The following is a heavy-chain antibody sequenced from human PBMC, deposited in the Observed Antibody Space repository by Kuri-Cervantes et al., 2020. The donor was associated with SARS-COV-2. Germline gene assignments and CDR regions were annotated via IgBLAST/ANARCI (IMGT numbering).Heavy chain of an antibody. D-gene: IGHD3-22*01. CDR2: IWYDEDNK. J-gene: IGHJ4*02. Sequence: GESLKISCAASGFTFSTYAMHWVRQAPGKGLECVAFIWYDEDNKYYADSVKGRFTISRDNSKNTLYLRMNSLRAEDTAVYYCARATPYYYDSSGYKGYFDYWGQGTLVTV. CDR1: GFTFSTYA. CDR3: ARATPYYYDSSGYKGYFDY. V-gene: IGHV3-33*01.